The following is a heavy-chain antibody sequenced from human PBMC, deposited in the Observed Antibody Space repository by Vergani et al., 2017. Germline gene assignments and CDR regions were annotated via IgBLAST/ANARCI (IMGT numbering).Heavy chain of an antibody. J-gene: IGHJ6*03. V-gene: IGHV3-30*18. D-gene: IGHD3-10*01. CDR2: ISYDGGNK. Sequence: VQVVESGGGLVQPGGSLRLSCAASGFIFRRFGMYWVRQSPGKGLEWVAVISYDGGNKYYADSVKGRFTISRDNSKNTLFLQMNSLRAEDTAVYYCAKELSENYMDVWGKGTTVTVSS. CDR3: AKELSENYMDV. CDR1: GFIFRRFG.